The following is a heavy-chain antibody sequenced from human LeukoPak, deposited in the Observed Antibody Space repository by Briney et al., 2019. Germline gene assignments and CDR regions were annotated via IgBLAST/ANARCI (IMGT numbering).Heavy chain of an antibody. V-gene: IGHV3-21*01. D-gene: IGHD6-13*01. Sequence: GGSLRLSCAASGSTFSSYSMSWVRQAPGKGLEWVSSISSSSSYIYYADSVKGRFTISRDNAKNSLYLQMNSLRAEDTAVYYCARDLTYSSSRNDAFDIWGQGTMVTVSS. CDR2: ISSSSSYI. CDR1: GSTFSSYS. CDR3: ARDLTYSSSRNDAFDI. J-gene: IGHJ3*02.